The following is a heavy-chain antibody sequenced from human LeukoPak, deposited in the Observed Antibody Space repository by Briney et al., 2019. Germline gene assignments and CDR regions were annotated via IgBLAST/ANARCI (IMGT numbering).Heavy chain of an antibody. CDR1: GGTFSSYA. D-gene: IGHD2-21*02. CDR2: IIPIFGTA. J-gene: IGHJ4*02. V-gene: IGHV1-69*13. CDR3: ARDRVKNIVVVTAPDY. Sequence: SVKVSCKASGGTFSSYAISWVRQAPGQGLEWMGGIIPIFGTANYAQKFQGRVTITADESTSTAYMELSSLRSEDTAVYYCARDRVKNIVVVTAPDYRGQGTLVTVSS.